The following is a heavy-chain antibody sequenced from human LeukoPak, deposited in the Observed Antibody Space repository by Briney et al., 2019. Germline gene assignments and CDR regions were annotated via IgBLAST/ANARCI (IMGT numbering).Heavy chain of an antibody. J-gene: IGHJ5*02. Sequence: PSETLSLTCTVSGGSISSSSHYWGWIRQAPGKGLEWIGSIHYSGSTYYNPSLKSRVTISVDTSKNQFSLKLSSVTAADTAVYYCARQGYSSGWTRDWFDPWGQGTLVTVSS. CDR1: GGSISSSSHY. CDR3: ARQGYSSGWTRDWFDP. CDR2: IHYSGST. V-gene: IGHV4-39*01. D-gene: IGHD6-19*01.